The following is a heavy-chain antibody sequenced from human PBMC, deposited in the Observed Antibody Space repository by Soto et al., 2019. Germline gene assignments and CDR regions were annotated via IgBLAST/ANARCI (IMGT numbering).Heavy chain of an antibody. Sequence: QVQLQESGPGLVKPSETLSLTCSVSGGSISSYYWSWIRQPPGKGLEWIGYIYYSGSTNYNPSLKSRVTISVDTSKNQFSLKRSSVTAADAAVYYCARVVGRDPGFDYWGQGTLVTVSS. CDR2: IYYSGST. J-gene: IGHJ4*02. CDR3: ARVVGRDPGFDY. V-gene: IGHV4-59*01. D-gene: IGHD2-15*01. CDR1: GGSISSYY.